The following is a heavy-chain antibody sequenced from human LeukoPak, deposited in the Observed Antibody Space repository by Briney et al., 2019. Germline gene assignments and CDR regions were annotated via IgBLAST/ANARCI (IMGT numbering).Heavy chain of an antibody. Sequence: GESLKISCKGSGYSFSNYWIAWVRQMPGRGLEWMGIIYPGDSDTTYSPSFQGQVTISADKSISTAYLQWSSLKASDTAMYYCARRRWADAFDIWGQGTMVTVSS. V-gene: IGHV5-51*01. CDR3: ARRRWADAFDI. D-gene: IGHD4-23*01. CDR2: IYPGDSDT. CDR1: GYSFSNYW. J-gene: IGHJ3*02.